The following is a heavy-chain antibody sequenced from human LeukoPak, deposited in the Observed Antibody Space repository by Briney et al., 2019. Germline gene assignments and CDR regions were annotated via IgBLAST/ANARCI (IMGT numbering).Heavy chain of an antibody. CDR2: ISSSGSTI. CDR1: GFTFSSYE. V-gene: IGHV3-48*03. Sequence: GGSLRLSCAASGFTFSSYEMNWVRQAPGKGLEWVSYISSSGSTIYYADSVKGRFTISRDNAKNSLYLQMNSLRAEDTAVYYCARHYYFNFDYWGQGTLVTVSS. D-gene: IGHD3-10*01. CDR3: ARHYYFNFDY. J-gene: IGHJ4*02.